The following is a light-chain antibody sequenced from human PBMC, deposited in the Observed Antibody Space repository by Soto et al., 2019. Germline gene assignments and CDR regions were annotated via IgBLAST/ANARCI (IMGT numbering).Light chain of an antibody. CDR1: QSVTSNS. J-gene: IGKJ4*01. CDR2: GAS. CDR3: QQYGSSRLT. V-gene: IGKV3-20*01. Sequence: EIVLAQSPDTLSLSPGERDSISCRASQSVTSNSLAWYQRKPGQAPRLLVYGASSRATGIPDRFSGSGSETDLTLTISRLEAEDFAVYFCQQYGSSRLTFGGGTKVEIK.